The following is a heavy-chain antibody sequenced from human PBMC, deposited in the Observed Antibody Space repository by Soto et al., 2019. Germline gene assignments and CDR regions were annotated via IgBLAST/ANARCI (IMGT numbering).Heavy chain of an antibody. J-gene: IGHJ4*02. Sequence: GGSLRLSCAASGFTFCSYSMNWFRQAPGKGLEWVSSISSSSSYIYYADSVKGRFTISRDNSRNTLYLQMNSLRAEDTALYECANNYSFDNWGQGTLVTVAS. CDR3: ANNYSFDN. CDR2: ISSSSSYI. V-gene: IGHV3-21*04. CDR1: GFTFCSYS.